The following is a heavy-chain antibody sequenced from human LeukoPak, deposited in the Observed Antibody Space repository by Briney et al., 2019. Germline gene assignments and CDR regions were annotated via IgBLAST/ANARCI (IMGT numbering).Heavy chain of an antibody. CDR2: IYYSGTT. Sequence: SETLSLTCTVSGGSMSSYYWSWIRQPPGKGLEWIGYIYYSGTTNYNPSLESRVTISVDTSKNQFSLKLSSVTAADTAVYYCARAHVDTAMEVTLDYWGQGTLVTVSS. CDR1: GGSMSSYY. J-gene: IGHJ4*02. CDR3: ARAHVDTAMEVTLDY. D-gene: IGHD5-18*01. V-gene: IGHV4-59*01.